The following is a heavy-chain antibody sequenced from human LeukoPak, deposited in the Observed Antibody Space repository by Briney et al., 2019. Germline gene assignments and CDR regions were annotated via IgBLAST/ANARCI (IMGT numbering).Heavy chain of an antibody. Sequence: PSETLSLTCTVSGGSISSSSYYWGWLRQPPGKGLEWFGSVYYSGSTYYNPSLNSRVTISVDTSKKQFSLQINSVTAAATAVHYCASYSSSSLSAFDIWGQGTMVTVSS. D-gene: IGHD6-6*01. CDR3: ASYSSSSLSAFDI. CDR1: GGSISSSSYY. CDR2: VYYSGST. J-gene: IGHJ3*02. V-gene: IGHV4-39*07.